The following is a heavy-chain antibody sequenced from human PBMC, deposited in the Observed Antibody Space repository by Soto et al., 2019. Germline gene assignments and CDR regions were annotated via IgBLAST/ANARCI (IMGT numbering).Heavy chain of an antibody. J-gene: IGHJ4*02. D-gene: IGHD3-10*01. Sequence: EVQLVESGGGLIQPGGSLRLSCAVSGFTVSNNYMSWVRQAPGKGLEGVSVIYSGGYTAYGDSAKGRFTIPRDNSKNTLTSQLNSGRARATAVFYCASHPGGGGYWGQGTLVTVSS. V-gene: IGHV3-53*01. CDR1: GFTVSNNY. CDR2: IYSGGYT. CDR3: ASHPGGGGY.